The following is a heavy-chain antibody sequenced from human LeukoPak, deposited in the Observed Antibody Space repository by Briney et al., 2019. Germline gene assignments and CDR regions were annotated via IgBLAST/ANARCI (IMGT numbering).Heavy chain of an antibody. Sequence: GGSLRLSCAASGFTFSSYEMNWVRQAPGKGLEWVSYISSSGSTIYYADSVKGRFTISRDNAKNSLYLQINSLRAEDTAVYYCARDNVDTAMAYYYYGMDVWGQGTTVTVSS. D-gene: IGHD5-18*01. V-gene: IGHV3-48*03. J-gene: IGHJ6*02. CDR2: ISSSGSTI. CDR1: GFTFSSYE. CDR3: ARDNVDTAMAYYYYGMDV.